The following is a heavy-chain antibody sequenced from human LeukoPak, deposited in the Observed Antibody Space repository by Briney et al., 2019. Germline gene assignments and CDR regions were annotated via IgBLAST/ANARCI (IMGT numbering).Heavy chain of an antibody. CDR1: AGSFSGYY. J-gene: IGHJ2*01. V-gene: IGHV4-34*01. Sequence: TETLSLTCAVYAGSFSGYYWSWIRQPPGKGLEWIGEINHSGSTNYNPSLKSRVTISVDTSKNQFSLKLSSVTAADTAVYYCARQLVYYDILTGYYNGWYFDLWGRGTLVTVSS. CDR2: INHSGST. CDR3: ARQLVYYDILTGYYNGWYFDL. D-gene: IGHD3-9*01.